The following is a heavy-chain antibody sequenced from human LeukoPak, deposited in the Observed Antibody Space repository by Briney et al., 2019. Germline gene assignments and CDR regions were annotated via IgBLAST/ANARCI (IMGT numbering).Heavy chain of an antibody. CDR2: IHGSASYN. D-gene: IGHD5-12*01. J-gene: IGHJ6*03. V-gene: IGHV3-21*06. CDR1: GFIFSNYY. CDR3: VRAFGGYDSLRFYYNMDV. Sequence: PGGSLRLSCAASGFIFSNYYLNWVRQAPGKGLEWVSCIHGSASYNYYADSVKGRFTVSRDSAKNSLYLEMSSLRVEDTAVYYCVRAFGGYDSLRFYYNMDVWGKGTTVTVSS.